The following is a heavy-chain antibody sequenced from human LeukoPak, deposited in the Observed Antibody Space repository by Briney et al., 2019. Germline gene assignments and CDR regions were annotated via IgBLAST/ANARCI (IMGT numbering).Heavy chain of an antibody. V-gene: IGHV3-33*01. CDR3: ARAHPSDY. CDR1: GFTFSSYG. Sequence: PGGSLRLSCAASGFTFSSYGMHWVRQAPGKGLEWVAVIWYDGDNKYYADSVKGRFTISRDNSKNTLYLQMNSLSVEDTAVYYCARAHPSDYWGQGTLVTVSS. J-gene: IGHJ4*02. CDR2: IWYDGDNK.